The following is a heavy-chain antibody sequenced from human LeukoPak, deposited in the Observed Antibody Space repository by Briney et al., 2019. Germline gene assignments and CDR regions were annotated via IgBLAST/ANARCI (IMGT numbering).Heavy chain of an antibody. CDR2: INPNSGDT. J-gene: IGHJ4*02. Sequence: ASVKVSCKASGYSLTGHHMHWVRQAPGQGLEWMGRINPNSGDTNYAQKFQGRVTMTRDTSISTAYMELSRLRSDDTAVYYCASLGGYSNYVFDYWGQGTLVTVSS. CDR3: ASLGGYSNYVFDY. V-gene: IGHV1-2*06. CDR1: GYSLTGHH. D-gene: IGHD4-11*01.